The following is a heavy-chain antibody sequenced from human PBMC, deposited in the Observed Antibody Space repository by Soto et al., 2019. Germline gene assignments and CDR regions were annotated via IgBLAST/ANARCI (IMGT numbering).Heavy chain of an antibody. CDR3: ANSPPPNSSSWYYYMDV. CDR2: ISTYSGNT. Sequence: ASVKVSCKASGYTFTTYGVSWVRQAPGQGLEWVGWISTYSGNTNYAQRLQGRVTITADQSTSTAYMELSSLRSEDTAVYYCANSPPPNSSSWYYYMDVWGKGTTVTVSS. V-gene: IGHV1-18*01. J-gene: IGHJ6*03. CDR1: GYTFTTYG. D-gene: IGHD6-13*01.